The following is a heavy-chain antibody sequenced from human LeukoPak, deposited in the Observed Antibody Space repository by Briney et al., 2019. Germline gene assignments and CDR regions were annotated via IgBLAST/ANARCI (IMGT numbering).Heavy chain of an antibody. CDR1: GFTFSSYA. D-gene: IGHD3-9*01. V-gene: IGHV3-30-3*01. Sequence: GRSLRLSCAASGFTFSSYAMHWVRQAPGKGLEWVAVISYDGSNKYYADSVKGRFTISRDNSKNTLYLQMNSLRAEDTAVYYCARGDYDILTGGAFDIWGQGTMVTVSS. CDR2: ISYDGSNK. CDR3: ARGDYDILTGGAFDI. J-gene: IGHJ3*02.